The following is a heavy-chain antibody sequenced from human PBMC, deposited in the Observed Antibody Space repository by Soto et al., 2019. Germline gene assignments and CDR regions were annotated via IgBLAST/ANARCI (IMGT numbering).Heavy chain of an antibody. CDR3: ARHPPGYCSGGSCYSPYYFDY. Sequence: SETLSLTCTVSGGSMISYYWSWIRQPPGRGLEWIGFIYYAGSTKYNPSLNSRVTISVDTSKNQFSLKLSSVTAADTAVYYCARHPPGYCSGGSCYSPYYFDYWGQGTLVTVSS. D-gene: IGHD2-15*01. J-gene: IGHJ4*02. CDR1: GGSMISYY. V-gene: IGHV4-59*08. CDR2: IYYAGST.